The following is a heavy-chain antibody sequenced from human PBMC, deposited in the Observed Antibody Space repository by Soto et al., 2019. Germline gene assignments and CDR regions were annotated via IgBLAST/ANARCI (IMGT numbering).Heavy chain of an antibody. D-gene: IGHD2-15*01. CDR2: IRSNGRT. Sequence: VGSLRLSCAASGFTFSASAMHWVRQASGKGLEWVGRIRSNGRTAYAASMQGRFTISRDDSKKTAYLQLNSLKTDDTAVYYCARLDCSGGSCYPYYFEHWGQGALVTVSS. CDR3: ARLDCSGGSCYPYYFEH. V-gene: IGHV3-73*01. CDR1: GFTFSASA. J-gene: IGHJ4*02.